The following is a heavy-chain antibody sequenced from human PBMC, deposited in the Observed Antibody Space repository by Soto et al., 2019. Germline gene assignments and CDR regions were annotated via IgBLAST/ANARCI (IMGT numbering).Heavy chain of an antibody. D-gene: IGHD1-26*01. CDR2: IGPKNGDT. CDR1: GYTFTGHY. Sequence: QVQLVQSGAEVKESGASVKVSCKASGYTFTGHYIHWVRQAPGQGFEWVGEIGPKNGDTRYAQRFQGRVAMPKDSSITTVYMELSNLSPDDTAVYYCGRGRSGEIGVFYWGQGTLVTVHS. CDR3: GRGRSGEIGVFY. V-gene: IGHV1-2*02. J-gene: IGHJ4*02.